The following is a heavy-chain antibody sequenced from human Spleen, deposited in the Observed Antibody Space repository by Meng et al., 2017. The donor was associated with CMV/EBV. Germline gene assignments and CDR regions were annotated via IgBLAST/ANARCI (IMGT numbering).Heavy chain of an antibody. CDR3: ARGLGVNMYSSSSY. D-gene: IGHD6-6*01. CDR1: GFTFSSYA. V-gene: IGHV3-30-3*01. Sequence: QVALGGAGGGGVQPGGSLRPSCAASGFTFSSYAMHWVRQAPGKGLEWVAVISYDGSNKYYADSVKGRFTISRDNSKNTLYLQMNSLRAEDTAVYYCARGLGVNMYSSSSYWGQGTLVTVSS. CDR2: ISYDGSNK. J-gene: IGHJ4*02.